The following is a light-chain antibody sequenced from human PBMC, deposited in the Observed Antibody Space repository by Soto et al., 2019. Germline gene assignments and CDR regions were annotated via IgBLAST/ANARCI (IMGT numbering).Light chain of an antibody. V-gene: IGKV1-5*01. CDR2: DAS. CDR1: QSISSW. J-gene: IGKJ2*01. Sequence: DIQMTQSPSTLSASVGDRVTITCRASQSISSWLAWYQQKPGKAPKLLIYDASSLESGVPSRFSGSGSGTEFTLTISSLLPADFATYYCQQYNSYRYTFGQGTKLEIK. CDR3: QQYNSYRYT.